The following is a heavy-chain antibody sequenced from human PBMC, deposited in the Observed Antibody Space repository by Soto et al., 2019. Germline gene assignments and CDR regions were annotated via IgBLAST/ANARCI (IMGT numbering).Heavy chain of an antibody. Sequence: PSETLSLTCTVSGGSINSSSYYWAWIRQPPGKGLAWIASIYYDGSTYYNPSLKSRVTISVDTSKNHFSLKLSSATAADTAVYFSAKGFVGAARHTDFDYWGQGTLVTVSS. CDR2: IYYDGST. J-gene: IGHJ4*02. CDR3: AKGFVGAARHTDFDY. V-gene: IGHV4-39*02. D-gene: IGHD2-15*01. CDR1: GGSINSSSYY.